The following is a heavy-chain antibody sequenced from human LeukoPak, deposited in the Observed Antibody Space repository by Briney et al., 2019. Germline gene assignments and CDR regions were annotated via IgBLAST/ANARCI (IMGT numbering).Heavy chain of an antibody. V-gene: IGHV4-39*07. CDR3: ARDAHRVSSTSTNWFDP. J-gene: IGHJ5*02. CDR1: GGSITSTGYY. Sequence: SETLSLTCTVSGGSITSTGYYWGWIRQPPGKELEWIGIIYYSGNTYYNPSLKSRVTISVDTSKNQFSLKLSSVTAADTAVYYCARDAHRVSSTSTNWFDPWGQGTLVTVSS. CDR2: IYYSGNT. D-gene: IGHD2-2*01.